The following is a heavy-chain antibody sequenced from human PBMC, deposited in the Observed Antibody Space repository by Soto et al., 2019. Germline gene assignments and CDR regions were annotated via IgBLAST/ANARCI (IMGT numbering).Heavy chain of an antibody. D-gene: IGHD5-12*01. V-gene: IGHV4-39*02. CDR1: GGSINSGAYY. CDR2: IYYSGTT. J-gene: IGHJ5*02. CDR3: ARVYDATLNS. Sequence: QLQLQESGPGLVKPSETLSLTCTVSGGSINSGAYYWGWIRQPPGMGLEWIGSIYYSGTTYYNPSRKSRATISIDTSQNPFSLNLSSVTAADTAVYYCARVYDATLNSWGQGTLVTVSS.